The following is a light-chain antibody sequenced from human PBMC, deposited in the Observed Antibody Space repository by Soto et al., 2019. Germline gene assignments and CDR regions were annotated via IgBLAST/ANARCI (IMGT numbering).Light chain of an antibody. CDR3: SSYTSSMTNV. CDR1: SSDVGGYNS. V-gene: IGLV2-14*03. J-gene: IGLJ1*01. CDR2: GVG. Sequence: QSALTQPASVSGSPGQWITISCTGTSSDVGGYNSVSWYQHHPGKAPKLILYGVGDRPSGVSYRFSGSKSGNTASLTISGLQAADEADYFSSSYTSSMTNVFGSGTKVTVL.